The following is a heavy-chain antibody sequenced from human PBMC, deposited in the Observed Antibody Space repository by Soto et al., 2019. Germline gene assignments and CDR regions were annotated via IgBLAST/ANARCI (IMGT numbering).Heavy chain of an antibody. J-gene: IGHJ3*02. D-gene: IGHD5-12*01. Sequence: QVQLQESGPGLVKPSQTLSLTCTVSGGSISSGGYYWSWIRQHPGKGLEWIGYIYYSGSTYYNPSLKSRVTISVDTSKNQFSLKLSSVTAADTAVYYCAREPLGRWLQPGAFDIWGQGTIVTVSS. CDR1: GGSISSGGYY. CDR2: IYYSGST. CDR3: AREPLGRWLQPGAFDI. V-gene: IGHV4-31*03.